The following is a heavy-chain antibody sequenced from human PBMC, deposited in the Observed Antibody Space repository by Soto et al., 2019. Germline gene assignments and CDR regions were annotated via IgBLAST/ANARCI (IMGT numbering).Heavy chain of an antibody. D-gene: IGHD6-6*01. CDR2: IIPIFGTA. CDR3: ARDEIAARQGGSRYNWFDP. J-gene: IGHJ5*02. CDR1: GGTFSSYA. V-gene: IGHV1-69*01. Sequence: QVQLVQSGAEVKKPGSSVKVSCKASGGTFSSYAISWVRQAPGQGLEWMGGIIPIFGTANYAQKFQGRVTITADESTSTAYMELSSLRSEDTAVYYCARDEIAARQGGSRYNWFDPWGQGTLVTVSS.